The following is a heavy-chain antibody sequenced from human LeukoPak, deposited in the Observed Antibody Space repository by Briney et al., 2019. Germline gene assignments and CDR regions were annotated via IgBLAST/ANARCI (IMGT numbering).Heavy chain of an antibody. Sequence: VASVKVSCKSSGESFSSYQITWVRQAPGQGLEWVGGFIPVFERSTYAQKFQGRVTMTADESTSTAYMELSSLRSEDTAVYYCARGAYVGASDYWGQGTLVTVSS. CDR3: ARGAYVGASDY. CDR2: FIPVFERS. J-gene: IGHJ4*02. V-gene: IGHV1-69*13. D-gene: IGHD1-26*01. CDR1: GESFSSYQ.